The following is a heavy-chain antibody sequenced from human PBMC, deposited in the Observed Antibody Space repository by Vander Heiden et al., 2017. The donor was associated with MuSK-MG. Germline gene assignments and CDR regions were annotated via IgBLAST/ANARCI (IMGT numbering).Heavy chain of an antibody. D-gene: IGHD3-16*01. CDR2: NTTYIVNT. V-gene: IGHV1-18*01. Sequence: QVQLVQSGAEVKKPGASVKVSCKASGYTFTNYGINWVRQVPGQGLEWMGWNTTYIVNTNYEQNFLGRVTMTTDTSTSTAYIAPRGLGADDTAVYYCVSDFHPRGGSYFVPGGNRTLGTVS. CDR3: VSDFHPRGGSYFVP. CDR1: GYTFTNYG. J-gene: IGHJ5*02.